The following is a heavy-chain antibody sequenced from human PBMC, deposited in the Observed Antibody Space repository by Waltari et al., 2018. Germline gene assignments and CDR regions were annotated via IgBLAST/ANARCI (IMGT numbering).Heavy chain of an antibody. D-gene: IGHD5-12*01. Sequence: EVFLAESGGGLVQPGRSLRLSCATSGFTFGDYALSWFRQAPGKGLEWVGVIRRKARGGTTQYGASVKTRFAISRDDSKSIAYLQMNSLTIEDTAMYYCARDHDYSFVDYWGQGTLVTVSS. CDR3: ARDHDYSFVDY. CDR1: GFTFGDYA. V-gene: IGHV3-49*03. CDR2: IRRKARGGTT. J-gene: IGHJ4*02.